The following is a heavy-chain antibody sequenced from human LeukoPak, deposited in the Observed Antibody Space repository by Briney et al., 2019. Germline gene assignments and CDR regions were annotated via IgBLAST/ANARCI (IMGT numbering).Heavy chain of an antibody. CDR3: AREMEVGQYDAFDI. Sequence: SETLSLTCAVYGGSFSGYYWSWLRQPPGKGREWIGEINHRGRTNYNTSLKSGVTISIDTSKNQFSLKLTSVTAADTAVYYCAREMEVGQYDAFDIWGQGEMVTVSS. D-gene: IGHD1-26*01. J-gene: IGHJ3*02. V-gene: IGHV4-34*01. CDR2: INHRGRT. CDR1: GGSFSGYY.